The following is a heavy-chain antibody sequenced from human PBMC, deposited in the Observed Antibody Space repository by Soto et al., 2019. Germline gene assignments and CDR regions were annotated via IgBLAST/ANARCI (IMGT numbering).Heavy chain of an antibody. D-gene: IGHD3-22*01. CDR2: LKPRTDGGAI. CDR1: DFSFTDSW. V-gene: IGHV3-15*07. Sequence: EVKLVESGGGLVKTGGSLRLSCAASDFSFTDSWMNWVRQSAGRGLEWVGRLKPRTDGGAIDYAADVKGRFTISRDESANTVYLNFNSLTVDDTAVYFCVTDRRGYYDTSAHHYFSHWGQGTLVTVSS. CDR3: VTDRRGYYDTSAHHYFSH. J-gene: IGHJ4*02.